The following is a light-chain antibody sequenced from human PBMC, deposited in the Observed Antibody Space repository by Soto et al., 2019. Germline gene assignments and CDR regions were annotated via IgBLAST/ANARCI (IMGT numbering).Light chain of an antibody. CDR2: EVN. CDR3: CSYSGSYV. Sequence: QSALTQPASVSGSPGQSITISCTGTRTDVTIHNLFSWYQQHPGKAPKLLIFEVNKRPSGVSSRFSGSKSGNTASLTISGLQAVDEADYYCCSYSGSYVFGSGTKVTVL. J-gene: IGLJ1*01. CDR1: RTDVTIHNL. V-gene: IGLV2-23*02.